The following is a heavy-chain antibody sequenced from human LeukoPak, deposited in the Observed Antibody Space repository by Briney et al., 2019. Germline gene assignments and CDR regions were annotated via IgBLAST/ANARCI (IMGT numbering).Heavy chain of an antibody. J-gene: IGHJ4*02. V-gene: IGHV3-7*01. Sequence: GGSLRLSCAASGFTFSSYWMSWVRQAPGKGLEWVANIKQDGSEKYYVDSVKGRFTISRDNAKNPLYLQMNSLRAEDTAVYYCARSSPPYGDYVAYWGQGTLVTVSS. CDR2: IKQDGSEK. D-gene: IGHD4-17*01. CDR1: GFTFSSYW. CDR3: ARSSPPYGDYVAY.